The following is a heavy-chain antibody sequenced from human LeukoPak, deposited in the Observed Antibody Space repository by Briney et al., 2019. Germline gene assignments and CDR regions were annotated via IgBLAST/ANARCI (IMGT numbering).Heavy chain of an antibody. CDR2: IYYSGST. J-gene: IGHJ6*03. CDR1: GGSISSYY. V-gene: IGHV4-59*01. D-gene: IGHD6-19*01. Sequence: SETLYLTCTVSGGSISSYYWSWIRQPPGKGLEWIGYIYYSGSTNYNPSLKSRVTISVATSKNQFSLKLSSVTAADTAVYFCARERGGSKLSGLYGRDYYYMDVWGKGTTVTVSS. CDR3: ARERGGSKLSGLYGRDYYYMDV.